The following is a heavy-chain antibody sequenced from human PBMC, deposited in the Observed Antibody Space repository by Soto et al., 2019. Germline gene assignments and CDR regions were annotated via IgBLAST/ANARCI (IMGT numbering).Heavy chain of an antibody. Sequence: SETLSLTCSVYGGSSRGYHWSWIRQSPGEGLEWIGEFSYSGSLNYNPSLKRRVAVSLDTSTDHFSLTMTSVTAADTGVYFCAGGPRYWSFALWGRGTLVTVSS. CDR3: AGGPRYWSFAL. CDR1: GGSSRGYH. J-gene: IGHJ2*01. V-gene: IGHV4-34*01. D-gene: IGHD1-20*01. CDR2: FSYSGSL.